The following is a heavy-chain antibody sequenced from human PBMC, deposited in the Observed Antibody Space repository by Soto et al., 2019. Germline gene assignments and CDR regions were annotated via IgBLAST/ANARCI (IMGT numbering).Heavy chain of an antibody. Sequence: QVQVVQSGAEVKKPGASVKVSCKASGYTFTSYGISWVRQAPGQGLEWMGWISAYNGNTKYVQKFQGRVTMTTDTSPSTAYMELRSLRSDDTAVYYCARDAAAGLNDYWGQGTLVTVSS. V-gene: IGHV1-18*01. D-gene: IGHD6-13*01. CDR2: ISAYNGNT. CDR3: ARDAAAGLNDY. CDR1: GYTFTSYG. J-gene: IGHJ4*02.